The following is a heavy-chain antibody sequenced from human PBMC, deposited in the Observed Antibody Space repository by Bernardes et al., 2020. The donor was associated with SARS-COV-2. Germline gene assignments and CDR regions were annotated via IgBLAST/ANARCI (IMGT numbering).Heavy chain of an antibody. CDR2: ISWNSGSI. Sequence: GGSLRLSCAASGFTFDDYAMHWVRQAPGKGLEWVSGISWNSGSIGYADSVKGRFTISRDNAKNSLYLQMNSLRAEDTALYYCAKGYSYGYVGPDYWGQGTLVTVSS. J-gene: IGHJ4*02. CDR3: AKGYSYGYVGPDY. CDR1: GFTFDDYA. D-gene: IGHD5-18*01. V-gene: IGHV3-9*01.